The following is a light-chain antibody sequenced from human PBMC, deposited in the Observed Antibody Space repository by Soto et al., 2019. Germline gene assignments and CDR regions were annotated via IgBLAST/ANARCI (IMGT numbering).Light chain of an antibody. Sequence: EIVMTQSPATLSLSPGERATLSCRASQTVTSSYISWYQQKPGQAPSLLIYGASTRATGIPARFSGSGSGTDFTLTINSLQPEDFAVYYWQQDYNLPWTFGQGTKVEI. CDR1: QTVTSSY. V-gene: IGKV3D-7*01. CDR3: QQDYNLPWT. CDR2: GAS. J-gene: IGKJ1*01.